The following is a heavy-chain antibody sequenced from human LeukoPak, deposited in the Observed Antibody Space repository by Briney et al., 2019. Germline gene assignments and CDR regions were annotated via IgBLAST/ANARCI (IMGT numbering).Heavy chain of an antibody. CDR3: ARATYYYDSSGYPGYYFDY. CDR1: GFTFSSYW. CDR2: INSDGSST. V-gene: IGHV3-74*01. D-gene: IGHD3-22*01. Sequence: GGSLRLSCAASGFTFSSYWMHWVRQAPGKGLVWVSRINSDGSSTSYADSVKGRFTISRDNAKSTLYLQMNSLRAEDTAVYYCARATYYYDSSGYPGYYFDYWGQGTLVTVSS. J-gene: IGHJ4*02.